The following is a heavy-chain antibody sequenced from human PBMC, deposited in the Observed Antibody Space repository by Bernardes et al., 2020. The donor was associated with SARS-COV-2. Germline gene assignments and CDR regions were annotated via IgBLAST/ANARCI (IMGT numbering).Heavy chain of an antibody. CDR3: SKNAKYSSSSMEV. CDR2: ISAIGGST. D-gene: IGHD6-6*01. J-gene: IGHJ6*02. CDR1: GFTFSKNA. V-gene: IGHV3-23*01. Sequence: GGSLRLSCAASGFTFSKNAMTWVRQVPGKGLEWVSAISAIGGSTYYAESVKGRFTISRDNSRNTFYLEMNSLRAEDTAVYYCSKNAKYSSSSMEVWGQGTTVTVS.